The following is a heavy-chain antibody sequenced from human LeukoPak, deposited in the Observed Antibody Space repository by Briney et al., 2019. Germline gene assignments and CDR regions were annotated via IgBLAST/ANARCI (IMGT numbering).Heavy chain of an antibody. J-gene: IGHJ5*02. V-gene: IGHV3-23*01. CDR2: ISGSGGST. CDR1: GFTFSSHA. Sequence: GGSLGLSCAASGFTFSSHAMSWVRQAPGKGLEWVSAISGSGGSTYYADSVKGRFTISRDNSKNTLYLQMNSLRAEDTAVYYCAKLVTFNWFDPWGQGTLVTVSS. CDR3: AKLVTFNWFDP. D-gene: IGHD2-21*02.